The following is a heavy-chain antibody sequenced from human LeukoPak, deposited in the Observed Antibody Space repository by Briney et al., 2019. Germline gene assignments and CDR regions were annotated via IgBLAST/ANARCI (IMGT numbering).Heavy chain of an antibody. V-gene: IGHV4-61*02. Sequence: SETLSLTCTVSGGSISSGSCYWSWVRQPAGKGLEWIGRIYSSGSTNYNPSLKSRVTISVDTSKNQFSLKLSSVTAADTAVYYCARDFMSLWGRGTLVTVSS. J-gene: IGHJ2*01. CDR1: GGSISSGSCY. CDR2: IYSSGST. CDR3: ARDFMSL.